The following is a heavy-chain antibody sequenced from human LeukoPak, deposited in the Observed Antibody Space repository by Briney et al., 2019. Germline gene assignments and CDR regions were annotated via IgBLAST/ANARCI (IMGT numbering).Heavy chain of an antibody. D-gene: IGHD1-1*01. Sequence: ASVKVSCKASGYTFTSYDINWVRQATGQGLEWTGWMNPNSGNTGYAQKFQGRVTMTRNTSISTAYMELSSLRSEDTAVYYCARRVGGTRAFDIWGQGTMVTVSS. CDR2: MNPNSGNT. CDR3: ARRVGGTRAFDI. V-gene: IGHV1-8*01. J-gene: IGHJ3*02. CDR1: GYTFTSYD.